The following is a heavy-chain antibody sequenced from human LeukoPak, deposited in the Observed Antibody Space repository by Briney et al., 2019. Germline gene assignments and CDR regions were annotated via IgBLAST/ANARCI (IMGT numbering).Heavy chain of an antibody. V-gene: IGHV3-48*03. D-gene: IGHD3-3*01. CDR3: AKVWAPEWYNAFDI. CDR2: ISSSGNGDTM. Sequence: PGGSLRLSCAASGFTFSSYEMNWVRQAPGKGLEWVSYISSSGNGDTMYYADSVKGRFTISRDNSKNTLYLQMNSLRAEDTAVYYCAKVWAPEWYNAFDIWGQGTMVTVSA. CDR1: GFTFSSYE. J-gene: IGHJ3*02.